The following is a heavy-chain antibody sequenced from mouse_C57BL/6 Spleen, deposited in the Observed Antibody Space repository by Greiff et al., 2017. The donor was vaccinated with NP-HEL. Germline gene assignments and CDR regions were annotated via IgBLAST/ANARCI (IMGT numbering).Heavy chain of an antibody. CDR1: GYAFTNYL. D-gene: IGHD1-1*01. CDR3: ARCYGSSYVGYFDV. Sequence: VQLQQSGAELVRPGTSVKVSCKASGYAFTNYLIEWVKQRPGQGLEWIGVINPGSGGTNYNEKFKGKATLPADKSSSTAYMQLSSLTSEDSAVYFCARCYGSSYVGYFDVWGTGTTVTVSS. J-gene: IGHJ1*03. CDR2: INPGSGGT. V-gene: IGHV1-54*01.